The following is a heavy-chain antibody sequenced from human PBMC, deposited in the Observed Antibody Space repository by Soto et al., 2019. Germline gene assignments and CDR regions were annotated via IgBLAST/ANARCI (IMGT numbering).Heavy chain of an antibody. J-gene: IGHJ5*02. CDR1: GFTFSTFD. V-gene: IGHV3-13*01. Sequence: GGSLRLSCAGSGFTFSTFDIHWVRQSPGKGLEWVSGIGTLSDTFYAASVQGRFTISRQNAKNSVYLQMNSLRAGDTAFYYCARGRSFSYDSTPPPMFDPWGQGTLVTVSS. CDR3: ARGRSFSYDSTPPPMFDP. CDR2: IGTLSDT. D-gene: IGHD3-10*01.